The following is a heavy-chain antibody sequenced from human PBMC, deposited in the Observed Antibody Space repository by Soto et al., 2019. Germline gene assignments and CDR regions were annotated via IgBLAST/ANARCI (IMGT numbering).Heavy chain of an antibody. J-gene: IGHJ4*02. CDR3: ARGRTLITGTSLDY. CDR1: GGSFSGYY. D-gene: IGHD1-20*01. V-gene: IGHV4-34*01. Sequence: QVQLQQWGAGLLKPSETLSLTCAVYGGSFSGYYWTWIRQPPGAGLEWIGEINHSGSTNYKPSLRSRVTISVDTSKNQLSLRVTSVTAADTAVYYCARGRTLITGTSLDYWGQGTLVTVSS. CDR2: INHSGST.